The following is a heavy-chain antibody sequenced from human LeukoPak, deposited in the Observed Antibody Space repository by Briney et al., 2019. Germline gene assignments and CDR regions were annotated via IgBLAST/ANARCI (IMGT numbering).Heavy chain of an antibody. D-gene: IGHD2-15*01. J-gene: IGHJ4*02. V-gene: IGHV4-59*12. CDR3: ARTSPRAATFDY. CDR2: IYDIGST. Sequence: SETLSLTCSVSGGSIRSYYWSWIRQSPGKGLEWIGYIYDIGSTNYNPSLKSRVTISVDTSKNQFSLNLNSVTAADTAVYYCARTSPRAATFDYWGQGTLVTVSS. CDR1: GGSIRSYY.